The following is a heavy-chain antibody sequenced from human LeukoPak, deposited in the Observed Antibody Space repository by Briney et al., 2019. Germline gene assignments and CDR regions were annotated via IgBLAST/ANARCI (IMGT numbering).Heavy chain of an antibody. D-gene: IGHD1-26*01. CDR3: AKDVGKWESLHFFDY. CDR1: GFTLSTNA. J-gene: IGHJ4*02. V-gene: IGHV3-23*01. Sequence: GGSLRLSCLTSGFTLSTNAMSWVRQAPGKGLEWISGISGSGASTYHADSVKGRFTISRDDSRNTLYLQMNSLRGDDTAVYYCAKDVGKWESLHFFDYWGQGTLVTVSS. CDR2: ISGSGAST.